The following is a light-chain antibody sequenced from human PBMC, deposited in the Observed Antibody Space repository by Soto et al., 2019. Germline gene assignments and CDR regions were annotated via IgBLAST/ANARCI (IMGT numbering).Light chain of an antibody. J-gene: IGKJ4*01. Sequence: DIKMTQSPSTLSASVGDRVTITCRASQSISSWLAWYQQKPGKAPKLLIYKASGLESGVPSRFSGSGSGTDFTLTISSLQPDDFATYYCQQYDSYSPLTFGGGTMVDVK. CDR2: KAS. V-gene: IGKV1-5*03. CDR3: QQYDSYSPLT. CDR1: QSISSW.